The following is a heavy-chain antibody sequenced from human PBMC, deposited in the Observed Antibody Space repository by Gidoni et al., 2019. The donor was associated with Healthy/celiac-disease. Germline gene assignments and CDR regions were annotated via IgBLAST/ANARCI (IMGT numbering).Heavy chain of an antibody. Sequence: QVQLVESGGGVVQPGRSLRLSCAASGFTFSSSGMHWVRRAPGKGLEWVAVIWYGGSNKYYADSVKGRFTISRDNSKNKLYLQMNSLRAEDTAVYYCARDRGGYSGYDYYYGMDVWGQGTTVNVSS. V-gene: IGHV3-33*01. D-gene: IGHD5-12*01. J-gene: IGHJ6*02. CDR3: ARDRGGYSGYDYYYGMDV. CDR1: GFTFSSSG. CDR2: IWYGGSNK.